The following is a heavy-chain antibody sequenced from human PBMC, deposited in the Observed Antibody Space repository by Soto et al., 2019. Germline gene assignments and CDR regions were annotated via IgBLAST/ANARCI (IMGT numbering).Heavy chain of an antibody. D-gene: IGHD5-18*01. CDR2: IIPIFGTA. CDR3: ARVLRLWLCDY. CDR1: GGTFSSYA. Sequence: VASVKVSCKASGGTFSSYAISWVRQAPGQGLEWMGGIIPIFGTANYAQKFQGRVTITADESTSTAYMELRSLRSDDTAVYYCARVLRLWLCDYWGQGTLVTVSS. J-gene: IGHJ4*02. V-gene: IGHV1-69*13.